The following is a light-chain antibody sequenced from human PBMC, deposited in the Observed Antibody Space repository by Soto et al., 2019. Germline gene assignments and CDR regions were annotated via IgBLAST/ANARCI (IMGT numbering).Light chain of an antibody. CDR2: STS. CDR1: QSISSY. V-gene: IGKV1-39*01. CDR3: QQSSTLPYT. Sequence: DIQMTQSPSSLSASVGDRVTITCRASQSISSYLNWYQQKPEKATNLLIYSTSSLRSGVPSRFSGSGSGTDFTLTISSLQPEDFATYFCQQSSTLPYTFGQGTKLEIK. J-gene: IGKJ2*01.